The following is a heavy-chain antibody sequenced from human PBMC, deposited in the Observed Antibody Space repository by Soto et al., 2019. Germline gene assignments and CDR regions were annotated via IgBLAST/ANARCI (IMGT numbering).Heavy chain of an antibody. Sequence: LSLTCTVWYASMRGFYGGWIRKSAGKGLEWIGRIYATGTTDYNPSLKSRVMMSVDTSKKQFSLKLRSVTAADTAVYYCVRDGTKTLRDWFDPSAQAISVTVSS. CDR1: YASMRGFY. V-gene: IGHV4-4*07. CDR3: VRDGTKTLRDWFDP. J-gene: IGHJ5*02. D-gene: IGHD1-1*01. CDR2: IYATGTT.